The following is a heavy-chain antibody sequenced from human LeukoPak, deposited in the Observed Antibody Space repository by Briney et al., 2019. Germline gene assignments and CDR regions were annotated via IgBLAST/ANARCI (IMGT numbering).Heavy chain of an antibody. CDR3: AKGLETNPPAPHWFDP. V-gene: IGHV3-23*01. J-gene: IGHJ5*02. CDR1: GFTISSYS. D-gene: IGHD6-6*01. Sequence: GGSLRLSCAASGFTISSYSMNWVRQAPGKGLEWVSIISASGISTDYADSVKGRFTISRDNSKNTVYLQINSLRVEDTAIYYCAKGLETNPPAPHWFDPWGQGTLVTVSS. CDR2: ISASGIST.